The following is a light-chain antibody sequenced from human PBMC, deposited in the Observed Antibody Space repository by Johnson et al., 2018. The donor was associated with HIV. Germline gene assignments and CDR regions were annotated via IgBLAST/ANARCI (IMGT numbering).Light chain of an antibody. Sequence: QSVLTQPPSVSAAPGQKVTISCSGSSSNIGKNYVSWYQQLPGTAPKLLIYENDKRPSGIPDRFSGSKSDTSATLGITGLQTGDEADYYCGTWDSSLRAPYVFGTGTKVTVL. CDR1: SSNIGKNY. CDR2: END. J-gene: IGLJ1*01. CDR3: GTWDSSLRAPYV. V-gene: IGLV1-51*02.